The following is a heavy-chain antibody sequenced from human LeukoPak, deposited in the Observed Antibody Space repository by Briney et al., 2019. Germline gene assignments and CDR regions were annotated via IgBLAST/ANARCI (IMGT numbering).Heavy chain of an antibody. CDR1: GFTFSSYG. J-gene: IGHJ4*02. V-gene: IGHV3-23*01. CDR2: ISGSGGST. Sequence: GGSLRLSCAASGFTFSSYGMSWVRQAPGKGLEWVSAISGSGGSTYYADSVKGRFTISRDNSKNTLYLQMNSLRAEDTAVYYCAKDLGYYGSGSYFHYWGQGTLVTVSS. CDR3: AKDLGYYGSGSYFHY. D-gene: IGHD3-10*01.